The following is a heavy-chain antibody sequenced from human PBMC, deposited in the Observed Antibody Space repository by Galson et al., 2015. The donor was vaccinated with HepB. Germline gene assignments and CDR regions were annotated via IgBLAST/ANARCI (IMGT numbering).Heavy chain of an antibody. CDR1: GFTFSSYS. D-gene: IGHD3-22*01. J-gene: IGHJ3*02. V-gene: IGHV3-48*02. CDR2: ISSSSSTI. Sequence: LRLSCAASGFTFSSYSMNWVRQAPGKGLEWVSYISSSSSTIYYADSVKGRFTISRDNAKNSLYLQMNSLRDEDTAVYYCARESQNYYDSSGYWLDIWGQGTMVTVSS. CDR3: ARESQNYYDSSGYWLDI.